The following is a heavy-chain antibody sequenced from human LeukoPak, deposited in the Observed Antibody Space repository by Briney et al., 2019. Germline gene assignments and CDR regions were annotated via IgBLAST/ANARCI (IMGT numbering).Heavy chain of an antibody. CDR1: ESSFNSFP. V-gene: IGHV3-21*01. Sequence: PGGSLRLSCTASESSFNSFPMSWVRQAPGRGLEWISSISSSGSLIYYADSLKGRFTVSRDNAKNSLYVQMNSLRAEDTAVYYCAKIGVSGQWYFDLWGRGTLVTVSS. CDR3: AKIGVSGQWYFDL. D-gene: IGHD5/OR15-5a*01. CDR2: ISSSGSLI. J-gene: IGHJ2*01.